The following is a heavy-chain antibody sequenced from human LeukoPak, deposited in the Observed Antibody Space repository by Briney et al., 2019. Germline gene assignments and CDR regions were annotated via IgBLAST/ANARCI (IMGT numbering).Heavy chain of an antibody. CDR1: GGSFSGYY. CDR2: INHSGST. Sequence: SETLSLTCAVYGGSFSGYYWSWIRQPPGKGLEWIGEINHSGSTNYNPSLKSRVTISVDTSKNQFSLKLSSVTAADTAVYYCAREVAGTPWIDYWGQGTLVTVSS. CDR3: AREVAGTPWIDY. J-gene: IGHJ4*02. D-gene: IGHD6-19*01. V-gene: IGHV4-34*01.